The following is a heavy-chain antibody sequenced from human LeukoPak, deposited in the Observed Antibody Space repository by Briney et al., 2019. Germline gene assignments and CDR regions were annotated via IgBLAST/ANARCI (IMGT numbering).Heavy chain of an antibody. Sequence: GGSLRLSCAASGFTFSSYGMHWVRQAPGKGLEWVAVIWYDGSNKYYADSVKGRFTISRDNSKNTLYLQMNSLRAEGTAVYYCARDREWQYYYDSSGYYPNGFWFDPWGQGTLVTVSS. D-gene: IGHD3-22*01. CDR1: GFTFSSYG. CDR2: IWYDGSNK. J-gene: IGHJ5*02. CDR3: ARDREWQYYYDSSGYYPNGFWFDP. V-gene: IGHV3-33*01.